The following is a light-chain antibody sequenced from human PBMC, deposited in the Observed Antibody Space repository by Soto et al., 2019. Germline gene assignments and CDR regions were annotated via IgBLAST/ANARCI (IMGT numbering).Light chain of an antibody. CDR2: INSDGSH. Sequence: QLVLTQSPSASASLGASVKLTCTLSSGHSSYAIAWHQQQPQKGPRYLMKINSDGSHTKGDGIPDRFSGSSSGAERYLTISSLQSEDEADYYCQTGATNWVFGGGTKLTVL. V-gene: IGLV4-69*01. CDR3: QTGATNWV. J-gene: IGLJ3*02. CDR1: SGHSSYA.